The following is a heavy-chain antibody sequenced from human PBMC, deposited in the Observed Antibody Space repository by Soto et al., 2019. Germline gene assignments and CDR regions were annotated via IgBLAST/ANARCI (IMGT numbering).Heavy chain of an antibody. CDR2: ISWNSVSI. D-gene: IGHD3-10*01. CDR3: AKDMENGYNPYYYYGMDV. Sequence: GGSLRLSCTASGFNFNDYGMHWVRQGPGKGLEWVSSISWNSVSIGYADSVKGRFTISRDNAKNSLYLQMNSLRAEDTALYYCAKDMENGYNPYYYYGMDVWGQGTTVTVSS. V-gene: IGHV3-9*01. CDR1: GFNFNDYG. J-gene: IGHJ6*02.